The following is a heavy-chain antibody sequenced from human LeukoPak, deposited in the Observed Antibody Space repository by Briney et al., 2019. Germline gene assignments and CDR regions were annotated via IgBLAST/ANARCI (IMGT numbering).Heavy chain of an antibody. CDR1: GYPFNNYD. Sequence: ASVKVSCKASGYPFNNYDINWVRQATGQGLEWMGWMNPHSGKTGYAQNFQGRVTMTRDTPISTAYMELSSLRSEDTAVYYCARLSSHYGDYKVDPWGQGTLVTVSS. CDR2: MNPHSGKT. V-gene: IGHV1-8*01. CDR3: ARLSSHYGDYKVDP. J-gene: IGHJ5*02. D-gene: IGHD4-17*01.